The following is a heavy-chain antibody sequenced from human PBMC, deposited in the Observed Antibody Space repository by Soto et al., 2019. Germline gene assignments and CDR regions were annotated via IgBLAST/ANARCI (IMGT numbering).Heavy chain of an antibody. CDR2: IYYSGST. J-gene: IGHJ4*02. D-gene: IGHD5-18*01. Sequence: QVQLQESGPGLVKPSQTLSLTCTVSGGSISSGGYYWSWIRQHPGKGLEWIGYIYYSGSTYYNPSLKIRVTISVDTSKIQFSLKLSSVTAADTAVYYCARSGYSYGPNPLLYWGQGTLVTVSS. CDR1: GGSISSGGYY. V-gene: IGHV4-31*03. CDR3: ARSGYSYGPNPLLY.